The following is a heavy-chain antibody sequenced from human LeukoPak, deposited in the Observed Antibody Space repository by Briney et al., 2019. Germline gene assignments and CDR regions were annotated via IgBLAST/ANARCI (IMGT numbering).Heavy chain of an antibody. CDR2: INHSGST. Sequence: PSETLSLTCAVYGGSFSGYYWSWIRQPPGKGLEWIGEINHSGSTNYNPSLKSRVTISVDTSKNQFSLKLSSVTAADTAVYYCARLLGRDFWSGYYSYYFDYWGQGTLVTVSS. CDR3: ARLLGRDFWSGYYSYYFDY. V-gene: IGHV4-34*01. CDR1: GGSFSGYY. D-gene: IGHD3-3*01. J-gene: IGHJ4*02.